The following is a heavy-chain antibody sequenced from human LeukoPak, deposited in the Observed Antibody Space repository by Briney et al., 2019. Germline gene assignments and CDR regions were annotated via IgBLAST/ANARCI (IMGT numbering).Heavy chain of an antibody. CDR3: ARGSHYGGNSGDY. CDR1: S. J-gene: IGHJ4*02. D-gene: IGHD4-23*01. Sequence: SMXXGRQAPXXGXXGVSSISSSSSYIYYADSVKGGFTISRDNAKNSLYLQMNSLRAEDTAVYYCARGSHYGGNSGDYWGQGTLVTVSS. CDR2: ISSSSSYI. V-gene: IGHV3-21*01.